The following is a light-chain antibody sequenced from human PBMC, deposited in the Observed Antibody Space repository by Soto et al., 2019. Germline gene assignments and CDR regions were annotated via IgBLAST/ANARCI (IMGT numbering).Light chain of an antibody. CDR2: GTS. J-gene: IGKJ2*01. V-gene: IGKV3-20*01. Sequence: EGVLTQSPGTPSLSPGERVTLSCRASQSVSSRYLAWYQQKPGQAPRLLIYGTSTRATGIPDRFSGSRSGTDFTLTISRLEPEDFAVYYCQQYGSSPLYTFGQGTKLEIK. CDR1: QSVSSRY. CDR3: QQYGSSPLYT.